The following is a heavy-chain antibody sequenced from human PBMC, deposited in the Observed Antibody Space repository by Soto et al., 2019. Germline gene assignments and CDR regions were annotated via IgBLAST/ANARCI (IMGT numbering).Heavy chain of an antibody. Sequence: EVQLLESGGGLVQPGGSLRLSCAASGFTFSSYAMSWVRQAPGKGLEWVSAISGSGGSTYYADSVKGRFTISRDNSKNTLYLQMNSLRAEDTAVYYCAKDLGIYNYESSGDSDAFDIWGQGTMVTVSS. CDR3: AKDLGIYNYESSGDSDAFDI. CDR1: GFTFSSYA. D-gene: IGHD3-22*01. J-gene: IGHJ3*02. CDR2: ISGSGGST. V-gene: IGHV3-23*01.